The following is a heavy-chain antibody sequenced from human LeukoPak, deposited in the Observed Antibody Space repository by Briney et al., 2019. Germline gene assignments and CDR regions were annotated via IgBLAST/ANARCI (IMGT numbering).Heavy chain of an antibody. J-gene: IGHJ4*02. Sequence: PGGSLRLSCAASGFTFSSYIMNWVRQAPGKGLEWVSSISSSSSYIYYADSVKGRFTISRNNAKNSLYLQMNSLRAEDTAVYYCARDGGSYYFDYWGQGNLVTVSS. V-gene: IGHV3-21*01. CDR3: ARDGGSYYFDY. CDR1: GFTFSSYI. CDR2: ISSSSSYI. D-gene: IGHD1-26*01.